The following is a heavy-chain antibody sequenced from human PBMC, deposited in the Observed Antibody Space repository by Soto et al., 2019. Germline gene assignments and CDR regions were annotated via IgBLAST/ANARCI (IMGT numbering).Heavy chain of an antibody. CDR2: IYYSGST. V-gene: IGHV4-31*03. CDR3: ARDPSVANYWYFDL. CDR1: GGSISSGGNY. Sequence: QVQLQESGPGLVKPSQTLSLTCTVSGGSISSGGNYWSWLRQHPGKGLEWIGYIYYSGSTYYNPSLKSRVTISVDTSKNQSSLKLSSVTAADTAVYYCARDPSVANYWYFDLWGRGTLVTVSS. D-gene: IGHD2-15*01. J-gene: IGHJ2*01.